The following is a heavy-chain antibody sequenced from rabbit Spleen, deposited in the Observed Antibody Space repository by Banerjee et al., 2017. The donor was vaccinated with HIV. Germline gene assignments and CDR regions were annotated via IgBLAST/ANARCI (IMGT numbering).Heavy chain of an antibody. J-gene: IGHJ4*01. CDR1: GFPFSNKAV. V-gene: IGHV1S45*01. Sequence: QEQLVESGGGLVQPEGSLKLSCTASGFPFSNKAVMRWVRQAPGKGLEWIACINAVTGKAVYASCAKGRFNFSKTSSTTVTLQMNSLTVADTATYFCARDAGIGHYIDASFDLLGPGPLVTVS. CDR2: INAVTGKA. CDR3: ARDAGIGHYIDASFDL. D-gene: IGHD8-1*01.